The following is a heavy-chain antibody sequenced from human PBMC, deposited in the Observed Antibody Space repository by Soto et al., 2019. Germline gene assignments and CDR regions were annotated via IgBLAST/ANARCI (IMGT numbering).Heavy chain of an antibody. CDR1: GGSFSGYY. CDR3: ARRYSSSWYDYYYGMDV. Sequence: TLSLTCAVYGGSFSGYYWSWIRQPPGKGLEWIGEINHSGSTNYNPSLKSRVTISVDTSKNQFSLKLSSVTAADTAVYYCARRYSSSWYDYYYGMDVWGQGTTVTI. CDR2: INHSGST. J-gene: IGHJ6*02. V-gene: IGHV4-34*01. D-gene: IGHD6-13*01.